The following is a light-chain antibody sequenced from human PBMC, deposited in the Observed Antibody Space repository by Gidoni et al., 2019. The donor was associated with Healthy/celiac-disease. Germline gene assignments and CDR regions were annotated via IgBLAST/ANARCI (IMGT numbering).Light chain of an antibody. Sequence: QSALTQHRSVSGSPGQTVTISCPGTSSDVGGYNYVSWYQQHTCKAPKLMIYDVSKLPSGVPDRFSGSKSGNTASLTISGLQSEDEADYYFCSYAGSYTLVVFGGGTKLTVL. CDR1: SSDVGGYNY. V-gene: IGLV2-11*01. CDR2: DVS. CDR3: CSYAGSYTLVV. J-gene: IGLJ2*01.